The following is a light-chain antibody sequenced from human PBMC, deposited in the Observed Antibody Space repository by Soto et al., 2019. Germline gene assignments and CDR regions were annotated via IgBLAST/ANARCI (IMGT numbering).Light chain of an antibody. V-gene: IGLV2-8*01. Sequence: QSVLTQPPSASGSPGQSVTISCTGTSSDVGGYNYVSWYQQYPGKAPKVMIYEVSKRPSGVPDRFSGSKSGNTASLTVSGLQADDEAAYYCSSYAGSNVLYVFGTGTKVTVL. CDR1: SSDVGGYNY. CDR3: SSYAGSNVLYV. CDR2: EVS. J-gene: IGLJ1*01.